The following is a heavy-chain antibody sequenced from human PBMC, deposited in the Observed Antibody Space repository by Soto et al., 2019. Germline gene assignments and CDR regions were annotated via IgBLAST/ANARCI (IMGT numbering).Heavy chain of an antibody. V-gene: IGHV4-39*01. D-gene: IGHD4-17*01. CDR1: GGSLTSNSYY. CDR3: ARRSTVTYDY. Sequence: SETLSLTCTVSGGSLTSNSYYWGWIRQPPGKGLEWIGSFYYSQSTYFSPSLKSRVTISVETSKNQYSLKLSAVTAADTAVYYCARRSTVTYDYWGQGILVTVSS. CDR2: FYYSQST. J-gene: IGHJ4*02.